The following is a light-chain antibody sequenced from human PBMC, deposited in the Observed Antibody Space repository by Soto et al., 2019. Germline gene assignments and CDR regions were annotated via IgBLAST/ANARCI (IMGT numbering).Light chain of an antibody. J-gene: IGLJ1*01. CDR3: CSYAGSYTYV. V-gene: IGLV2-11*01. Sequence: QSALTQPASVSGSPGQSITISCTGTSSDVGGYNYVSWYQQHPGKAPKLMIYDVSKRPSGVPDRFSGSKSGNTASLTISGLQAEDEADYYCCSYAGSYTYVFGTGTKVTAL. CDR1: SSDVGGYNY. CDR2: DVS.